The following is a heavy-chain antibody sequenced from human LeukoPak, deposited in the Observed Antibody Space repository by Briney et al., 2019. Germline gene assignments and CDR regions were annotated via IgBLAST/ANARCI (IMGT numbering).Heavy chain of an antibody. CDR1: GYTFTGYY. Sequence: GASVKVSYKPSGYTFTGYYLHWVRQAPGQGPEWMGWINPNTGATMYSQKFQGRVTMTRDTSVSTGYLELRSLRSDDSAVYYCARDRVGSGWPRPYYFEIWGQGTLVTVSS. D-gene: IGHD6-19*01. CDR3: ARDRVGSGWPRPYYFEI. J-gene: IGHJ4*02. CDR2: INPNTGAT. V-gene: IGHV1-2*02.